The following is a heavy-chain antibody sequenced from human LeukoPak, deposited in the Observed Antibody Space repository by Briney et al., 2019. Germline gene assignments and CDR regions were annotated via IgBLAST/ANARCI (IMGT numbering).Heavy chain of an antibody. J-gene: IGHJ4*02. CDR3: AREAMVSFDY. Sequence: SETLSLTCAVYGGSFSGYYWSWIRQPPGKGLEWIGEINHSGSTNYNPSLKSRVTISVDTSKNQSSLKLSSVTAADTAVYYCAREAMVSFDYWGQGTLVTVSS. V-gene: IGHV4-34*01. CDR2: INHSGST. D-gene: IGHD5-18*01. CDR1: GGSFSGYY.